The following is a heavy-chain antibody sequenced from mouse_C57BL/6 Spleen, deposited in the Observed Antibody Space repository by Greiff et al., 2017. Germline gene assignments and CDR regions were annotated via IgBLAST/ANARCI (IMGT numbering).Heavy chain of an antibody. D-gene: IGHD1-1*01. CDR3: ARHDGSSRGAMDY. CDR2: IRYDGSN. V-gene: IGHV3-6*01. Sequence: EVQRVESGPGLVKPSQSLSLSCSVTGYSITSGYYWNWIRQFPGNKLEWMGYIRYDGSNNYNPSLKNRIAITRDTSKNQFFLSLNSVTTEDTATYCCARHDGSSRGAMDYWGQGTSVTVSS. CDR1: GYSITSGYY. J-gene: IGHJ4*01.